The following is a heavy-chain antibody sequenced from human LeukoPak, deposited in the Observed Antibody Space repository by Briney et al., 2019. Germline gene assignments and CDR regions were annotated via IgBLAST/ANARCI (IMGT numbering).Heavy chain of an antibody. V-gene: IGHV1-2*02. CDR2: INPNSGGT. D-gene: IGHD3-3*01. CDR3: ARPYYDFWSGPNNWFDP. CDR1: GYTFTGYY. J-gene: IGHJ5*02. Sequence: SVKVSCKDSGYTFTGYYMHWVRQAPGQGLEWMGWINPNSGGTNYAQKFQGRVTMTRDTSISTAYMELSRLRSDDTAVYYCARPYYDFWSGPNNWFDPWGQGTLVTVSS.